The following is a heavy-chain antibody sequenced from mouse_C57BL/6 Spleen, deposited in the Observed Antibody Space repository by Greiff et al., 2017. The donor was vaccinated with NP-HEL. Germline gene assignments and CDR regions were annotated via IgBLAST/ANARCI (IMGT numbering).Heavy chain of an antibody. CDR3: ARGDYYGSRYAMDY. CDR1: GYTFTSYW. D-gene: IGHD1-1*01. V-gene: IGHV1-50*01. CDR2: IDPSDSYT. J-gene: IGHJ4*01. Sequence: VQLQQSGAELVKPGASVKLSCKASGYTFTSYWMQWVKQRPGQGLEWIGEIDPSDSYTNYNQKFKGKATLTVDKSSSTAYMQLSSLTSEDSAVYYCARGDYYGSRYAMDYWGQGTSVTVSS.